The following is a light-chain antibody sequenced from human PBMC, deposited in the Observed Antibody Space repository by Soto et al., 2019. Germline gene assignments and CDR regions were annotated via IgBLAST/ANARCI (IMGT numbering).Light chain of an antibody. CDR1: QTISTL. CDR3: QQYSHLVT. V-gene: IGKV1-5*01. Sequence: IQMTQSPSTLSAPVGDRVTITCQASQTISTLLAWFQHKPGKAPNLLIYAASNLESGVPSRFSGSGSGTEFTLTISSLQSDDSATYFCQQYSHLVTFGQGTKLEIK. J-gene: IGKJ2*01. CDR2: AAS.